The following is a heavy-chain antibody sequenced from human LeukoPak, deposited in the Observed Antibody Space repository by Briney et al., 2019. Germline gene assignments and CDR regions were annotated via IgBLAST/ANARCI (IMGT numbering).Heavy chain of an antibody. CDR3: AKDSKIVGATFRSYHYMDV. V-gene: IGHV3-23*01. CDR1: GFTFSSYA. D-gene: IGHD1-26*01. Sequence: GGSLRLSCAASGFTFSSYAVSWVRQAPGKGLEWVSAIRGSGDRTHYADSVKGRFTISRDNSKNTLYLQMNSLRAEDTAVYYCAKDSKIVGATFRSYHYMDVWGQGTLGTVSS. J-gene: IGHJ4*02. CDR2: IRGSGDRT.